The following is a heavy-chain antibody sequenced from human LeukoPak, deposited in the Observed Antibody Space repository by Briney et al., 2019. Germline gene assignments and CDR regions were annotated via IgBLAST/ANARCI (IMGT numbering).Heavy chain of an antibody. V-gene: IGHV3-30*18. Sequence: PGGSLRLSCAASGFTFSNYGMHWVRQAPGKGLEWVAIISFDGNNIYYADSVKGRFTISRDNSKSTLYLQMNSLRAEDTAVYYCAKGSIQYYYDSSGYYLDYWGQGTLVTVSS. CDR3: AKGSIQYYYDSSGYYLDY. J-gene: IGHJ4*02. CDR2: ISFDGNNI. CDR1: GFTFSNYG. D-gene: IGHD3-22*01.